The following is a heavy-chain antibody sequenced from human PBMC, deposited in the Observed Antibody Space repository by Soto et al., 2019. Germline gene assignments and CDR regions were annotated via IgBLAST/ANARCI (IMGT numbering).Heavy chain of an antibody. J-gene: IGHJ6*02. CDR3: TTDSQLRFSEPPYYYYGMDV. D-gene: IGHD3-3*01. CDR1: GFTFSNAW. V-gene: IGHV3-15*01. Sequence: ESLKISCAACGFTFSNAWMSWVRQAPGKGLEWVGRIKSKTDGGTTDYAAPVKGRFTISRDDSKNTLYLQMNSLKTEDTAVYYCTTDSQLRFSEPPYYYYGMDVWGQGTTVTASS. CDR2: IKSKTDGGTT.